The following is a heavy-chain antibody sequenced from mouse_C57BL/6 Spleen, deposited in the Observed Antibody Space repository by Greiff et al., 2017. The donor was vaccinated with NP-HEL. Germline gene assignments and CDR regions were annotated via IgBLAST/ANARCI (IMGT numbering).Heavy chain of an antibody. D-gene: IGHD1-1*01. Sequence: QVQLQQSGPGLVQPSQSLSITCTVSGFSLTSYGVHWVRQSPGKGLEWLGVIWSGGSTDYNAAFISRLSISKDNSKSQVFFKMNSLQADDTAIYYCARNQVADWYFDVWGTGTTVTVSS. CDR2: IWSGGST. J-gene: IGHJ1*03. V-gene: IGHV2-2*01. CDR1: GFSLTSYG. CDR3: ARNQVADWYFDV.